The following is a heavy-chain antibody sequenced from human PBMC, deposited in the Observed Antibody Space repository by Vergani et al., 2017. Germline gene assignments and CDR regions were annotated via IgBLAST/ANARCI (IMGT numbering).Heavy chain of an antibody. V-gene: IGHV1-8*01. D-gene: IGHD3-3*01. CDR3: ASCENGYYDFWSGYYGGQFDY. Sequence: QVQLVQSGAEVKKPGASVKVSCKASGYTFTSYDINWVRQATGQGLEWMGWMNPNSGNTGYAQKFQGRVTMTRNTSISTAYMELSSLRSEDTAVYYCASCENGYYDFWSGYYGGQFDYWGQGTLVTVSS. CDR1: GYTFTSYD. J-gene: IGHJ4*02. CDR2: MNPNSGNT.